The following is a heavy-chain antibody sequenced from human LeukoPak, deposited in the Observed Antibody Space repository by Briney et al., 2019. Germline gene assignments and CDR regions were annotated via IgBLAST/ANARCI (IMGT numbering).Heavy chain of an antibody. J-gene: IGHJ6*02. CDR1: GFTFSSYG. V-gene: IGHV3-30*03. Sequence: GGSLRLSCAASGFTFSSYGMHWVRQAPGKGLEWVAVISYDGSDKYYADSVKGRFTISRDNSKNTLYLQMDSLRAEDTAVYYCCSDYYDSSGYSYGMDAWGQGTTVTVSS. CDR2: ISYDGSDK. D-gene: IGHD3-22*01. CDR3: CSDYYDSSGYSYGMDA.